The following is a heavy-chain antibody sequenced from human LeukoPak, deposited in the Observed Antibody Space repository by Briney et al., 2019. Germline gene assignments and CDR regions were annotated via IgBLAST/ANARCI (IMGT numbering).Heavy chain of an antibody. CDR3: ARDRPWSGRSFDY. CDR1: GGTFSSYA. CDR2: IIPIFGTA. V-gene: IGHV1-69*13. Sequence: GASVKVSCKASGGTFSSYAISWVRQAPGQGLEWMGGIIPIFGTANYAQKFQGRVTITADESTSTAYMELSSLRSEDTAVYYCARDRPWSGRSFDYWGQGTLVTVSS. D-gene: IGHD3-3*01. J-gene: IGHJ4*02.